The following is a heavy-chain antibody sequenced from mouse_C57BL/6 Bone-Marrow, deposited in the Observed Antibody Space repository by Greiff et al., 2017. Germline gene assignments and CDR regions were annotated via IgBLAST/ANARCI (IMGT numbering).Heavy chain of an antibody. J-gene: IGHJ4*01. CDR3: ANIYYGNYDYAMDY. Sequence: QVQLQQPGAELARPGASVKLSCKASGYTFTSYGISWVKQRTGQGLEWIGEIYPRSGNTYYNEKFKGKATLTADKSSSTAYMELRSLTSEDSAVYFCANIYYGNYDYAMDYWGQGTSVTVSS. V-gene: IGHV1-81*01. D-gene: IGHD2-1*01. CDR1: GYTFTSYG. CDR2: IYPRSGNT.